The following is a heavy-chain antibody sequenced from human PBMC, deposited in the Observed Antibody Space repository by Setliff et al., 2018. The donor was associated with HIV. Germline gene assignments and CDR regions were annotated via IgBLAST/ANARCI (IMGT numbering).Heavy chain of an antibody. CDR2: IYQSGNT. Sequence: SETLSLTCTVSGYSISSGFYWSWMRQPPGKGLEWIGSIYQSGNTNYNPSLESRLTISVDTPKNQFSLTLTSVTAADTAVYYCARQQHSSDLKIWNYRGQGTLVTV. J-gene: IGHJ4*02. CDR1: GYSISSGFY. V-gene: IGHV4-38-2*02. D-gene: IGHD6-13*01. CDR3: ARQQHSSDLKIWNY.